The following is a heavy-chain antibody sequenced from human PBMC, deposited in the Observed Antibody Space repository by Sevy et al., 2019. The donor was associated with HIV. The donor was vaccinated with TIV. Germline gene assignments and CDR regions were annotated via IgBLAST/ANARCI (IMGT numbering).Heavy chain of an antibody. J-gene: IGHJ3*02. D-gene: IGHD2-2*02. CDR2: ISGISNYI. Sequence: GGSLRLSCAASGFTFSSYSMNWVRQAPGKGLEWVSSISGISNYIYYADSMKGRFTVSRDNARNSLYLQMNSLRAEDMAFYYCARNNCSITNCYMGDVFDIWGQGTMVTVSS. V-gene: IGHV3-21*01. CDR1: GFTFSSYS. CDR3: ARNNCSITNCYMGDVFDI.